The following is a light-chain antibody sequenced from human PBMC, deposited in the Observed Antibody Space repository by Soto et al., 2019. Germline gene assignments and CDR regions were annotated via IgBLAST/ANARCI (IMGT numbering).Light chain of an antibody. Sequence: SYVLTQPPSVSVAPGKTARVTCGGNNIRTKSVHWYQQKPGQAPVLVIYYDSDRPSGIPERFSGSNSGNTATLTISRVEAGDEADYYCQVWDSGSDHYVFGTGTKLTVL. V-gene: IGLV3-21*04. CDR3: QVWDSGSDHYV. CDR1: NIRTKS. J-gene: IGLJ1*01. CDR2: YDS.